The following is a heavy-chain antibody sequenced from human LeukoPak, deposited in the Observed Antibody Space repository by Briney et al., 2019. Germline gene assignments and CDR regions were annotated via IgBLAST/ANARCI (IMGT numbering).Heavy chain of an antibody. D-gene: IGHD3-22*01. CDR3: ARDQGILPYYYDSSGYYNDY. V-gene: IGHV3-66*01. Sequence: GGSLRLSCAASGFTVSSNYMSWVRQAPGKGLEWVSVIYSGGSTYYADSVKGRFTISRDNSKNTLYLQMNSLRAEDTAVYYCARDQGILPYYYDSSGYYNDYWGQGTLVTVSS. CDR2: IYSGGST. CDR1: GFTVSSNY. J-gene: IGHJ4*02.